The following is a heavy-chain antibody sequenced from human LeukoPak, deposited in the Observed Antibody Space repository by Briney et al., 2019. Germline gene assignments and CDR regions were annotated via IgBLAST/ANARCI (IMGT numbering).Heavy chain of an antibody. Sequence: AGSLTLSCAAAGFTVSSNYMSWVRQAPGKGREWVSLIYGGESTYYRDSVKSRFTISRDNSKNILYLQMNSLRAEDTAVYYCARDRSPSSGYYSHYFDYWGQGTLVTVSS. CDR2: IYGGEST. J-gene: IGHJ4*02. CDR3: ARDRSPSSGYYSHYFDY. D-gene: IGHD3-22*01. V-gene: IGHV3-66*01. CDR1: GFTVSSNY.